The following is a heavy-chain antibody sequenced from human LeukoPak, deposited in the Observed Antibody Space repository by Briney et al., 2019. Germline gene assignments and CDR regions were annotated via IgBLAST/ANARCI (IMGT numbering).Heavy chain of an antibody. V-gene: IGHV3-74*01. Sequence: GGSLRLSCAASGFTFSSYWMHWVRQAPGKGLVWVSRINNDGSSITYADSVKGRFTISRDNAKNTLYLQMNSLRAEDTAVYYCARDRTGFGDSRGLYYFDYWGQGTLVTVSS. J-gene: IGHJ4*02. CDR2: INNDGSSI. CDR1: GFTFSSYW. CDR3: ARDRTGFGDSRGLYYFDY. D-gene: IGHD3-22*01.